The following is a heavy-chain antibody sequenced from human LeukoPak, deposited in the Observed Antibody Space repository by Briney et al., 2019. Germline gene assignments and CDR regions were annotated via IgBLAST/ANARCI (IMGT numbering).Heavy chain of an antibody. V-gene: IGHV4-34*01. CDR3: ARLGYSYGTHNFDY. CDR1: GGSFSGYY. D-gene: IGHD5-18*01. CDR2: INHSGST. Sequence: SETLSLTCAVYGGSFSGYYWSWIRQPPGKGLEWIGEINHSGSTNYNPSLKSRVTISVDTSKNQFSLKLSSVTAADTAVYYCARLGYSYGTHNFDYWGQGTLVTVSS. J-gene: IGHJ4*02.